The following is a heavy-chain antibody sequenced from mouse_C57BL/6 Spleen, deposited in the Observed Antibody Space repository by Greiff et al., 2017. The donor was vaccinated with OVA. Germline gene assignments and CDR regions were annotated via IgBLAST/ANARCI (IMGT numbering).Heavy chain of an antibody. CDR1: GYTFTSYW. Sequence: QVQLQQPGAELVMPGASVKLSCKASGYTFTSYWMHWVKQRPGQGLEWVGEIDPSDGYTNYNQKFKGKSTLTVDKSSSTAYMQLSSLTSEDSAVYYCARSGSNYPWFADWGQGTLVTVSA. V-gene: IGHV1-69*01. J-gene: IGHJ3*01. CDR2: IDPSDGYT. D-gene: IGHD2-5*01. CDR3: ARSGSNYPWFAD.